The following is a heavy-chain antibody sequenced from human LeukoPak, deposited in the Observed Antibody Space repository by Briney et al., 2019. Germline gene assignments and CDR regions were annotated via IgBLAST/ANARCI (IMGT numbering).Heavy chain of an antibody. J-gene: IGHJ3*02. CDR2: IYHSGST. CDR1: GGSISSGGYY. V-gene: IGHV4-30-2*02. D-gene: IGHD3-9*01. Sequence: TSETLSLTCTVSGGSISSGGYYWSWIRQPPGKGLEWIGYIYHSGSTYYNPSLKSRVTISVDRSKNQFSLKLSSVTAADTAVYYCARAGYDTLTGYLGTFDIWGQGTMVTVSS. CDR3: ARAGYDTLTGYLGTFDI.